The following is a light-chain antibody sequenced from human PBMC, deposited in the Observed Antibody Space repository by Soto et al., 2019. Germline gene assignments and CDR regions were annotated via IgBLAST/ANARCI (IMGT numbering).Light chain of an antibody. Sequence: EIVMTQSPATLSVSPGERATLSCRASQIVNIYLAWYQQKPGQAPRLLIFGASYRATGIPARFSGSGSGTEFNLTISSLQSEDFAVYFCQQYDDWLRLTFGGGTKVDI. V-gene: IGKV3D-15*01. CDR3: QQYDDWLRLT. J-gene: IGKJ4*01. CDR1: QIVNIY. CDR2: GAS.